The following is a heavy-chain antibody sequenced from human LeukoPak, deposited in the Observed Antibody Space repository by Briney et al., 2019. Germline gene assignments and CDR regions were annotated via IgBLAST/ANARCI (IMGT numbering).Heavy chain of an antibody. D-gene: IGHD5-24*01. J-gene: IGHJ3*02. CDR2: IKQDGSEK. CDR1: GFTFSTYW. CDR3: ARDLGYKDYVSAFDI. Sequence: PGGSLRLSCAASGFTFSTYWMTWVRQAPGKGLEWVANIKQDGSEKYYVDSVKGRFTTSRDNAKNSLYLHMSSLRAEDTALYFCARDLGYKDYVSAFDIWGQGTMVTVSS. V-gene: IGHV3-7*03.